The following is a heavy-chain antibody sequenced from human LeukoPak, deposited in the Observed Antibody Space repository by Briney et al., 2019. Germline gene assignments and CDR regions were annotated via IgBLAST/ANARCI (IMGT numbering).Heavy chain of an antibody. V-gene: IGHV1-18*01. CDR2: ISAYNGNT. CDR1: GYTFTSYG. J-gene: IGHJ6*02. CDR3: ARDLRRTTVSYYYYYGMDV. Sequence: ASVKVSCKASGYTFTSYGISWVRQAPGQGLEWMGWISAYNGNTNYAQKLQGRVTMTTDTSTSTAYMELRSLRSDDTAVYYCARDLRRTTVSYYYYYGMDVWGQGTTVTVSS. D-gene: IGHD4-17*01.